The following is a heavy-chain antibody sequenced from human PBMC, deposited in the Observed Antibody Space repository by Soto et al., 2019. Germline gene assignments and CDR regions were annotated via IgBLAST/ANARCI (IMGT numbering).Heavy chain of an antibody. CDR1: GYSFATFW. D-gene: IGHD4-17*01. CDR3: ATPYGGFDY. Sequence: GESLKISGEGSGYSFATFWIGWVRQMPGKGLEWMGIIFPTDSDTRYSPSFQGQVTISADKSISTAYLQWSSLKASDTAIYYCATPYGGFDYWAQGTVVTVSS. V-gene: IGHV5-51*01. CDR2: IFPTDSDT. J-gene: IGHJ4*02.